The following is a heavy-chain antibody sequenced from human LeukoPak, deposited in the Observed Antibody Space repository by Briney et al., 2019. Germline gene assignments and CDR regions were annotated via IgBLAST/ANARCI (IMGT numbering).Heavy chain of an antibody. CDR1: GFTFSSYA. D-gene: IGHD6-19*01. V-gene: IGHV3-23*01. CDR3: AKSPEYSSGWFDY. J-gene: IGHJ4*02. Sequence: GGSLRLSCAASGFTFSSYAMSWVRQAPGKGLEWVSAISGSGCSTYYADSVKGRFTISRDNSKNTLYLQMNSLRAEDTAVYYCAKSPEYSSGWFDYWGQGTLVTVSS. CDR2: ISGSGCST.